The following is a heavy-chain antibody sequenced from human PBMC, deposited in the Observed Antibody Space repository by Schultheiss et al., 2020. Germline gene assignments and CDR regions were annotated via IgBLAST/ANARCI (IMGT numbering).Heavy chain of an antibody. CDR2: ISYDGSNK. CDR3: AKSEGYCSSTSCPTHFDY. V-gene: IGHV3-30*18. Sequence: GGSLRLSCAASGFTFSSYGMHWVRQAPGKGLEWVAVISYDGSNKYYADSVKGRFTISRDNSKNTLYLQMNSLRAEDTAVYYCAKSEGYCSSTSCPTHFDYWGQGTLVNVYS. CDR1: GFTFSSYG. D-gene: IGHD2-2*01. J-gene: IGHJ4*02.